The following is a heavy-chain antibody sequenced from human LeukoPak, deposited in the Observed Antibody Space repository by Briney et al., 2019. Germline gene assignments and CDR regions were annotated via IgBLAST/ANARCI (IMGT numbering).Heavy chain of an antibody. D-gene: IGHD3-3*01. V-gene: IGHV3-23*01. J-gene: IGHJ6*03. CDR3: AKPLAYNFWSGSNNMDV. CDR2: ITASGGST. CDR1: GFTFSSYA. Sequence: GGSLRLSCAASGFTFSSYAMNWVRQAPGKGLQWVSSITASGGSTYYADSVKGRFTISRDNSKNTLYLQTNSLRAEDTAVYYCAKPLAYNFWSGSNNMDVWGKGTTVTVSS.